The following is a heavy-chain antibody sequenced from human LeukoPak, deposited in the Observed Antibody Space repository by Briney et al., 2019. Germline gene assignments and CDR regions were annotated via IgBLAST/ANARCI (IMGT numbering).Heavy chain of an antibody. V-gene: IGHV1-69*13. CDR1: GGTFSSYA. Sequence: SVKVSCKASGGTFSSYAISWVRQAPGQGLEWMGGIIPIFGTANYAQKFQGRVTITADESTSTAYMELSSLRSEDTAVYYCARVPPEGGYCSSTSCSVYYFDYWGQGTLVTVSS. CDR2: IIPIFGTA. J-gene: IGHJ4*02. CDR3: ARVPPEGGYCSSTSCSVYYFDY. D-gene: IGHD2-2*01.